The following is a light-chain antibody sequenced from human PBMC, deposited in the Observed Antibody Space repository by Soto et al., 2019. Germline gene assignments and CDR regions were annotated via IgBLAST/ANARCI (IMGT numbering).Light chain of an antibody. CDR2: AAS. J-gene: IGKJ1*01. Sequence: IQMTQSPSSLSASVGDRVTITCRASQSIANYLNWYQQKPGKAPKLLIYAASTLESGVPSRFSGSGSGTDFTLTISSLQPEDFATYYCQQSYSTPLTFGRGTKVDIK. CDR3: QQSYSTPLT. CDR1: QSIANY. V-gene: IGKV1-39*01.